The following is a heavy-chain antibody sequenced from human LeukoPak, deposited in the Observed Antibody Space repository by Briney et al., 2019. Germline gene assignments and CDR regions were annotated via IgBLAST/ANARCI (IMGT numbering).Heavy chain of an antibody. D-gene: IGHD3-9*01. Sequence: PSETLSLTCTVSGGSISSSSYYWGWIRQSPGNGLEWIGSIYHSGSTFYNPSLKSRFTISVDTSKNQFSLKLSSVTAADTAVYYCARLTDRRTAAGSLDFWGQGTMVTVSS. J-gene: IGHJ3*01. CDR2: IYHSGST. CDR1: GGSISSSSYY. V-gene: IGHV4-39*01. CDR3: ARLTDRRTAAGSLDF.